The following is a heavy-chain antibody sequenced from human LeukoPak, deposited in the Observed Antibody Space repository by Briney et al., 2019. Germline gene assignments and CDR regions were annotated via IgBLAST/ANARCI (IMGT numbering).Heavy chain of an antibody. D-gene: IGHD6-13*01. V-gene: IGHV3-21*01. J-gene: IGHJ4*02. CDR1: GFTFSSYS. CDR2: ISSSSSYI. Sequence: GGSLRLSCAASGFTFSSYSMNWVRQAPGKGLEWVSSISSSSSYIYYADSVKGRFTISRDNAKNSLYLQMNSLRAEDTAVYYCARDSGSTLWGSSAAFLLDYWGQGTLVTVSS. CDR3: ARDSGSTLWGSSAAFLLDY.